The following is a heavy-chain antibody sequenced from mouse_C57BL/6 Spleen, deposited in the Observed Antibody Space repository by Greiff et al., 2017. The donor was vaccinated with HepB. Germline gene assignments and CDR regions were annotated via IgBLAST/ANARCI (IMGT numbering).Heavy chain of an antibody. CDR1: GFTFSSYT. V-gene: IGHV5-9*01. J-gene: IGHJ4*01. CDR3: ARHGYYAMDY. Sequence: DVKLVESGGGLVKPGGSLKLSCAASGFTFSSYTMSWVRQTPEKRLEWVATISGGGGNTYYPDSVKGRFTISRDNAKNTLYLKMSSLRSEDTALYYCARHGYYAMDYWGQGTSVTVSS. CDR2: ISGGGGNT.